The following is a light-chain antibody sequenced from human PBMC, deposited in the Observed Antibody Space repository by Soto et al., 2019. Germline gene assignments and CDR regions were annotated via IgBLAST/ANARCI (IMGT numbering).Light chain of an antibody. V-gene: IGKV3-20*01. CDR1: QTLSSRY. CDR2: AAS. Sequence: EIVLTQSPDTLSLSPGERATLSCRASQTLSSRYIAWYQQKPGQAPRPLIYAASTRATGIPDKFSGSGSGTDFTLTISRLEPEDFAVYYCQQFGSSPKTFGQGTKLEIK. CDR3: QQFGSSPKT. J-gene: IGKJ2*01.